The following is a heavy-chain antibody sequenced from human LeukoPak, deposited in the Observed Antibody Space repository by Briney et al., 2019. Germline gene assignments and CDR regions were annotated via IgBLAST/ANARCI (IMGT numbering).Heavy chain of an antibody. CDR2: INHSGST. CDR3: ARLPLLRFTFDY. V-gene: IGHV4-34*01. D-gene: IGHD3-3*01. CDR1: GGSFSGYY. Sequence: SETLSLTCAVYGGSFSGYYWSWIRQPPGKGLEWIGEINHSGSTNYNPSLKSRVTISVDTSKNQFSLKLSSVTAADTAVYYCARLPLLRFTFDYWGQGTLVTVSS. J-gene: IGHJ4*02.